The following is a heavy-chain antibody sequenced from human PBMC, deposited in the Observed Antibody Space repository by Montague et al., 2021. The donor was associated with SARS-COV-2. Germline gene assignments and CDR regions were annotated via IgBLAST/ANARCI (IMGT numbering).Heavy chain of an antibody. CDR3: ARVFPRWLQFDPYFDY. CDR1: GGSISSYY. CDR2: INYSGST. V-gene: IGHV4-59*01. D-gene: IGHD5-24*01. Sequence: SETLSLTCTVSGGSISSYYWSWIRQPPGKGLEWFGYINYSGSTNYNPSLKSRVTISVDTSKNQFSLKLSSVTAADTAVYYCARVFPRWLQFDPYFDYWGQGTLVTVSS. J-gene: IGHJ4*02.